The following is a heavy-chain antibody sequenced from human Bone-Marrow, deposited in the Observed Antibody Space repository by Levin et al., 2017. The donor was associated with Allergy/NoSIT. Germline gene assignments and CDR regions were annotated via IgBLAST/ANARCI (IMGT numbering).Heavy chain of an antibody. J-gene: IGHJ6*02. Sequence: GGSLRLSCAASGFTFSYYWMTWVRQAPGKGLEWVANIKQDGREKYYVDSVKGRFTISRDNAKKPLSLQMNSLRVEDTAVYYCARDPVAAAGTGGGSDGIDVWGQGTAVTVS. CDR3: ARDPVAAAGTGGGSDGIDV. D-gene: IGHD6-13*01. CDR2: IKQDGREK. CDR1: GFTFSYYW. V-gene: IGHV3-7*01.